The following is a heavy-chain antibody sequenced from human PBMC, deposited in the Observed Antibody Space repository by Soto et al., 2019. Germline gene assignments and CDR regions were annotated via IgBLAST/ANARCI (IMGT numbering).Heavy chain of an antibody. CDR3: ARVGQGRYYFEY. CDR2: INGDGSTT. Sequence: EVHLVESGGGSVQPGGSLKLSCAGYGFAFSSYWIHWVRQVPGKGLVWVSRINGDGSTTSYADSVRGRFTISRDNAKHTLYLQMNSLRAEDTALYYCARVGQGRYYFEYWGQGTLVTVSS. V-gene: IGHV3-74*01. J-gene: IGHJ4*02. CDR1: GFAFSSYW.